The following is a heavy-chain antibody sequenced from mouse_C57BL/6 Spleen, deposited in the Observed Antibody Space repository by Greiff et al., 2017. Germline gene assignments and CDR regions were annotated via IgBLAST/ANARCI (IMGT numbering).Heavy chain of an antibody. CDR2: IWSGGST. D-gene: IGHD2-3*01. Sequence: VKLMESGPGLVQPSQSLSITCTVSGFSLTSYGVHWVRQSPGKGLEWLGVIWSGGSTDYNAAFISILSISKDNSKSQVFFKMNSLQSDDTAIYYCARNPRWLLGDYAMDYWGQGTSVTVSS. J-gene: IGHJ4*01. CDR1: GFSLTSYG. CDR3: ARNPRWLLGDYAMDY. V-gene: IGHV2-2*01.